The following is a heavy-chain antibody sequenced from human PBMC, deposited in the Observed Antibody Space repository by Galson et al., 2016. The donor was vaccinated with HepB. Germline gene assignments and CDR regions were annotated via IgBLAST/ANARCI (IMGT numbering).Heavy chain of an antibody. CDR3: ARDKYTYNPPSAMDV. CDR2: ISSSGTTR. Sequence: SLRLSCAASGFTFSDYYMSWIRQAPGEGLEWISDISSSGTTRNYGDSVRGRFIISRDNAKNSLYLQMNSLRADDTAVYYCARDKYTYNPPSAMDVWGKGTTVTVSS. V-gene: IGHV3-11*01. CDR1: GFTFSDYY. D-gene: IGHD1-1*01. J-gene: IGHJ6*03.